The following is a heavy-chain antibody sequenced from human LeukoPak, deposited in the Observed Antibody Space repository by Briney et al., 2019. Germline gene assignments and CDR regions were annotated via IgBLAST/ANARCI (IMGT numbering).Heavy chain of an antibody. V-gene: IGHV1-2*02. Sequence: ASVKVSYKASGYTFTGYYMHWVRQAPGQGLGWMGWINPNSGGTNDAQKFQGRVTMTRDTSISTAYMELSRLRSDDTAVYYCARGELLDYWGQGTLVTVSS. CDR1: GYTFTGYY. J-gene: IGHJ4*02. CDR2: INPNSGGT. D-gene: IGHD1-26*01. CDR3: ARGELLDY.